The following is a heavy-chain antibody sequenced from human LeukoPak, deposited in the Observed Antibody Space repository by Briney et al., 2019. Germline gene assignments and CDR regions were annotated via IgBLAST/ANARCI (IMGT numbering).Heavy chain of an antibody. Sequence: GASVKVSCKASGYTFTKYDITWVRQAPGQGPEWVGWISAYNGHTESAQKFQGRVTMTTNTSTTTAYMELSSLRSDDTAVYYCARADIEFGDYGFLDYWGQGSLVTV. CDR3: ARADIEFGDYGFLDY. CDR1: GYTFTKYD. J-gene: IGHJ4*02. V-gene: IGHV1-18*01. CDR2: ISAYNGHT. D-gene: IGHD4-17*01.